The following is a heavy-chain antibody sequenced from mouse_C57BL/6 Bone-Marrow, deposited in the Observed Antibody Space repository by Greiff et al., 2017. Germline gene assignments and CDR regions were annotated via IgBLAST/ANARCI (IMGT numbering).Heavy chain of an antibody. CDR3: ARLVWFAY. J-gene: IGHJ3*01. CDR1: GFTFSDYG. V-gene: IGHV5-17*01. CDR2: ISSGSSTI. Sequence: EVKLMESGGGLVKPGGSLKLSCAASGFTFSDYGMHWVRQAPEKGLEWVAYISSGSSTIYYADTVKGRFTISRDNAKNTLFLQMTSLRSEDTAMYYCARLVWFAYWGQGTLVTVSA.